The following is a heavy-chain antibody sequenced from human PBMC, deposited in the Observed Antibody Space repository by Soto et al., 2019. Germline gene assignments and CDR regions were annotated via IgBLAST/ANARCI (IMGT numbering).Heavy chain of an antibody. V-gene: IGHV4-31*02. CDR3: ARASGGAVADFDY. CDR2: IYYSGNT. CDR1: GGPMSSGGYF. D-gene: IGHD6-19*01. Sequence: PLFLTSSDSGGPMSSGGYFLNWIRQHPERGLEWIGYIYYSGNTVLNPSLTSRATISRDTSKNEFSLTLTSLTSADTAVYFCARASGGAVADFDYWGQGTLVTVSS. J-gene: IGHJ4*02.